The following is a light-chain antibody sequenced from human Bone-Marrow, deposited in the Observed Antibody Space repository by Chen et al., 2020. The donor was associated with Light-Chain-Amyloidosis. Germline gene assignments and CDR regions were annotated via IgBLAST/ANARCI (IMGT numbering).Light chain of an antibody. CDR1: SSDVGAYDY. CDR3: SAHGGANNLYV. CDR2: EVN. V-gene: IGLV2-8*01. J-gene: IGLJ1*01. Sequence: QSALTQPPSASGSPGQSVTISCTGTSSDVGAYDYVSWYQQYPGKAPRLMIYEVNKRPSGVPDRFSASKSANTASLTVSGLQAEDEADYYCSAHGGANNLYVFGSGTKVTVL.